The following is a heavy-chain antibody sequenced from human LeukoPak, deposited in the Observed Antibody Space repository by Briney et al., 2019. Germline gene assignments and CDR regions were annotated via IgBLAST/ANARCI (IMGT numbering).Heavy chain of an antibody. CDR3: ARNAMARGNHFDY. D-gene: IGHD3-10*01. J-gene: IGHJ4*02. CDR1: GFTFSSYA. Sequence: PGGSLRLSCAASGFTFSSYAMHWVRQAPGKGLEYVSAISSNGGNTYYANSVKGRFTISRDNSKDTLYLQMGSLRAEDMGVYYCARNAMARGNHFDYWGQGTLVAVSS. CDR2: ISSNGGNT. V-gene: IGHV3-64*01.